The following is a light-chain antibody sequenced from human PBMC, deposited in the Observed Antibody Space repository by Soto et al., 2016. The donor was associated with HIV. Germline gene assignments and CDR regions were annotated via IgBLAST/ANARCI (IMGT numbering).Light chain of an antibody. V-gene: IGKV1-5*03. CDR1: QSISTW. CDR3: QQYHSYSPT. CDR2: KAS. J-gene: IGKJ3*01. Sequence: DIQMTQSPSTLSAFVGDRVTITCRASQSISTWLAWYQQKPGKAPKVLIYKASSLESGVPSRFSGSGSGTEFTLTISSLQPDDFATYYCQQYHSYSPTFGPGTKV.